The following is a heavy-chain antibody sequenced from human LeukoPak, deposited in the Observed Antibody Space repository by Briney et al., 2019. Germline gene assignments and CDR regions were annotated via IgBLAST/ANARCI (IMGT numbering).Heavy chain of an antibody. J-gene: IGHJ4*02. Sequence: GASVKVSFKASGYTFTGYYMHWVRQAPGQGLEWMGWINPNSGGTKYAQKFQGRVTMTRDTSISTAYMELSRLRSDDTAVYYCAISSGYSSSSIDYWGQGTLVTVSS. CDR3: AISSGYSSSSIDY. CDR1: GYTFTGYY. CDR2: INPNSGGT. D-gene: IGHD6-13*01. V-gene: IGHV1-2*02.